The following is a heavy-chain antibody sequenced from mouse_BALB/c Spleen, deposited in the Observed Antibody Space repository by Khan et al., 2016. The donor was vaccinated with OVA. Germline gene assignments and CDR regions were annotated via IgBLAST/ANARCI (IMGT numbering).Heavy chain of an antibody. V-gene: IGHV5-6*01. J-gene: IGHJ3*01. CDR3: ASHLAGSFAY. CDR1: GFTFSSYS. Sequence: EVELVESGGDLVRPGGSLQLSCAASGFTFSSYSMSWVRQTPDKRLEWVATISSDGDYTYYPDSVKGRFTISRDNAKNTLYLQLSGLKSEDTAMYYCASHLAGSFAYWGQGTLGTGSA. CDR2: ISSDGDYT. D-gene: IGHD1-1*01.